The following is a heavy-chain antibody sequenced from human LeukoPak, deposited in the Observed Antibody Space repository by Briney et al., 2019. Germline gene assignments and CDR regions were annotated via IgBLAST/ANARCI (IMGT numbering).Heavy chain of an antibody. CDR3: ATDRDYYGSGSYWF. D-gene: IGHD3-10*01. V-gene: IGHV1-69*05. J-gene: IGHJ4*02. Sequence: ASVKVSCKASGGTFSSYAISWVRQAPGQGLEWMGGIIPIFGTANYAQKFQGRVTITTDESTSTAYMELSSLRSEDTAVYYCATDRDYYGSGSYWFWGQGTLVTVSS. CDR1: GGTFSSYA. CDR2: IIPIFGTA.